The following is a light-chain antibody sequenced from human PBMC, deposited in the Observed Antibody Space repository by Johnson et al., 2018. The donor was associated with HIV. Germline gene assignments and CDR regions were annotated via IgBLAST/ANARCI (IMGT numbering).Light chain of an antibody. V-gene: IGLV1-51*01. CDR1: SSNIGNNY. CDR3: GTWDSSLSGV. Sequence: SVLTQPPSVSAAPAQKVTISCSGSSSNIGNNYVSWYQQLPGTAPKLLIYDNNKRPSGIPDRFSGSKSGTSATLGITGLQTGDEADYYCGTWDSSLSGVFGTGTKFTVL. CDR2: DNN. J-gene: IGLJ1*01.